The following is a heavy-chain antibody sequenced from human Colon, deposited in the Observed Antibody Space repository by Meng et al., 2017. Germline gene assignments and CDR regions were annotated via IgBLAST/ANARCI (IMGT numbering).Heavy chain of an antibody. J-gene: IGHJ4*02. D-gene: IGHD1-26*01. CDR1: GASFSGYY. Sequence: QVQGQRGGAGLLKPSETLFLTCAISGASFSGYYWTWVRQPPGKGLEWIGEISHTGDTSYNPSLSSRVTISRDTSKNQFSLSLTSVTAADTAVYYCARGPHSAWPLLAYWGQGTLVTVSS. CDR2: ISHTGDT. CDR3: ARGPHSAWPLLAY. V-gene: IGHV4-34*01.